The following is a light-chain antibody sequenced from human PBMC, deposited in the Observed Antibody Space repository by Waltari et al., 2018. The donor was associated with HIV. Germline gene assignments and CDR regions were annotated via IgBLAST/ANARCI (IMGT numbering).Light chain of an antibody. CDR3: SAWDDNVNAL. Sequence: QSVLRQPPSASGTPGQRVTISCSGSRSNIGTNNVTWYQHLPGTAPKLLIHSNNQRPSGVPDRFAGSRSGTSASLVISGLQSEDEADYYCSAWDDNVNALFGGGTKLTVL. J-gene: IGLJ2*01. CDR2: SNN. CDR1: RSNIGTNN. V-gene: IGLV1-44*01.